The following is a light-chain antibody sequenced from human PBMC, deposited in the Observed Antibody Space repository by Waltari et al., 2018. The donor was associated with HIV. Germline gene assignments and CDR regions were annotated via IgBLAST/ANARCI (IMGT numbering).Light chain of an antibody. V-gene: IGKV1-39*01. CDR2: AAT. CDR1: QNIQNY. J-gene: IGKJ2*01. Sequence: DIQMTQSPSALSASLGKRVTITCRSSQNIQNYVNWYQQKPGKAPKVLIYAATNVQSGVPSRFSGSGSGTEFTLSVVSLEREDAATYFCQQSYSTPPYTFGQGTKVQI. CDR3: QQSYSTPPYT.